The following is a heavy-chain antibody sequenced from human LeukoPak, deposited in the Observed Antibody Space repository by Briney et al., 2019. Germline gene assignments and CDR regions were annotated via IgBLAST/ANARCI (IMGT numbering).Heavy chain of an antibody. Sequence: GGSLRLSCVGSGFSLSGYWMSWVRQAPGRGLEWLSYIDRTGTSKYYADSVKGRFTISRDNGKNSLYLEMNSLTVEDSAVYYCGLDSYDFRPSDIWFDPWGQGTLVTVSS. CDR3: GLDSYDFRPSDIWFDP. CDR1: GFSLSGYW. J-gene: IGHJ5*02. CDR2: IDRTGTSK. V-gene: IGHV3-11*04. D-gene: IGHD3/OR15-3a*01.